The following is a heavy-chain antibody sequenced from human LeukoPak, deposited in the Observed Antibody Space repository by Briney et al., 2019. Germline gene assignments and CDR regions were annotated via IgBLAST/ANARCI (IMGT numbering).Heavy chain of an antibody. CDR3: AELGITMIGGV. Sequence: PGGSLRLSCAASGFTFSSYEMNWVRQAPGKGLEWVSGINWNSADTTYAVSVKGRFTISRNNAENSLYLHMESLRVDDTAVYYCAELGITMIGGVWGKGTTVTISS. V-gene: IGHV3-20*04. J-gene: IGHJ6*04. CDR2: INWNSADT. D-gene: IGHD3-10*02. CDR1: GFTFSSYE.